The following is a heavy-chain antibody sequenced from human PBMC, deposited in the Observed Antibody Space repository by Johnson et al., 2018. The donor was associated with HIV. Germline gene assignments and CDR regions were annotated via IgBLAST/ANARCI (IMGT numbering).Heavy chain of an antibody. D-gene: IGHD2-21*02. Sequence: VQLVESGGGLVQPGGSLRLSCAASGFTVSSNYMSWVRQAPGKGLEWVSVVYSGGGTYYADSVKGRFTISRDNSKNTLYLQMNSLRAEDTAVYYCAKPQPRSGVVTATVEGEAFDIWGQGTMVTVSS. CDR1: GFTVSSNY. V-gene: IGHV3-66*04. J-gene: IGHJ3*02. CDR3: AKPQPRSGVVTATVEGEAFDI. CDR2: VYSGGGT.